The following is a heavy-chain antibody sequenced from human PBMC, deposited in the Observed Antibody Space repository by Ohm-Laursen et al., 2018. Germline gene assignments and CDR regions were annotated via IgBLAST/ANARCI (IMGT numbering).Heavy chain of an antibody. CDR1: GGSICDYY. D-gene: IGHD2-2*01. CDR3: ARASSNYYYGMDV. J-gene: IGHJ6*02. V-gene: IGHV4-31*01. Sequence: SDTLSLTCTVSGGSICDYYWSWIRQHPGKGLEWIGYIYYSGSTYYNPSLKSLVTISVDTSKNQFSLKLSSVTAADTAVYYCARASSNYYYGMDVWGQGTTVTVSS. CDR2: IYYSGST.